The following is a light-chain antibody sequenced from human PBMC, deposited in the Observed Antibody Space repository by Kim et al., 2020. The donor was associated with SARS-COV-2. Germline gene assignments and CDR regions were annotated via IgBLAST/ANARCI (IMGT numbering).Light chain of an antibody. J-gene: IGKJ4*01. Sequence: DIQMTQPPSTLSASVGDRVTITCRASQRINSWLAWYQQKPGKAPKLLIYKASSLEGGVPSRFSGSGSGTEFTLTISSLQPDDFATYYCQQYSNYPLTSGGGTKVDIK. CDR2: KAS. CDR3: QQYSNYPLT. V-gene: IGKV1-5*03. CDR1: QRINSW.